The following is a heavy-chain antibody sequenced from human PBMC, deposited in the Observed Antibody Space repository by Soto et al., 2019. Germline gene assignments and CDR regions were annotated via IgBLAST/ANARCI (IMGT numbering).Heavy chain of an antibody. J-gene: IGHJ4*02. CDR2: ISAYNNKT. CDR1: GYTFSSYG. Sequence: ASVKVSFKASGYTFSSYGVSWVRQAPGQGLEWIGWISAYNNKTNYAQKLQGRVTMTTDTSTSTAYMELRSLRSDDTAVYYCARDGARITMLRGLDCWGQGTLVTVSS. CDR3: ARDGARITMLRGLDC. D-gene: IGHD3-10*01. V-gene: IGHV1-18*04.